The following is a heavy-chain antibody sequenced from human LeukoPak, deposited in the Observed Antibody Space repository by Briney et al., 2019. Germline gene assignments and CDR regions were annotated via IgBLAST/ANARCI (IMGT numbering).Heavy chain of an antibody. D-gene: IGHD1-26*01. Sequence: SETLSLTCAVFGDFISSGTYYWGWIRQPPGKGLEWIGTIYYSGSTYYNPSLKSRVTISVDTSKNQFSLKLSSVTAADTTVYYCASRKYWEYYFDYWGQGTLVTVSS. V-gene: IGHV4-39*01. CDR1: GDFISSGTYY. CDR3: ASRKYWEYYFDY. J-gene: IGHJ4*02. CDR2: IYYSGST.